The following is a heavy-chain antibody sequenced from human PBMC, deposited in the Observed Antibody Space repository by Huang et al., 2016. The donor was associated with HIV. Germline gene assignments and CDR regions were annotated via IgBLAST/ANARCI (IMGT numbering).Heavy chain of an antibody. D-gene: IGHD6-6*01. CDR3: VRGWYIAALPYFDY. J-gene: IGHJ4*02. CDR2: MNPNRGNT. CDR1: GYSFASCD. Sequence: QVHLVQSGAEVRVPGASVMVSCEASGYSFASCDINWVRPATGEGVEGRGEMNPNRGNTGYAQKLQGRVTMTRNTAISTAYMELSSLRSEDTANYFCVRGWYIAALPYFDYWGQGTLVTVSS. V-gene: IGHV1-8*01.